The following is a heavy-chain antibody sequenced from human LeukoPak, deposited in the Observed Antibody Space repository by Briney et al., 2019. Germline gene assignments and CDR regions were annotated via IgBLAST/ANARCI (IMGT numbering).Heavy chain of an antibody. CDR1: GYTFTSYG. CDR2: ISAYNGNT. Sequence: ASVKVSCKASGYTFTSYGISWVRQAPGQGLEWMGSISAYNGNTNYAQKLQGRVTMTTDTSTSTAYMELRSLRSDDTAVYYCARATRFLEWLSIYYFDYWGQGTLVTVSS. V-gene: IGHV1-18*01. CDR3: ARATRFLEWLSIYYFDY. D-gene: IGHD3-3*01. J-gene: IGHJ4*02.